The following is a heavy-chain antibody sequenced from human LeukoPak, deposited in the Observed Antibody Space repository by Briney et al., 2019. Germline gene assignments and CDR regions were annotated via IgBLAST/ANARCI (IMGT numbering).Heavy chain of an antibody. Sequence: GGSLRLSCAASGFTFSSYAMSWVRQAPGKGLEWVSSISSSSSYIYYADSVKGRFTISRDNAKNSLYLQMNSLRAEDTAVYYCARDLFDYGDFTGLDYWGQGTLVTVSS. CDR3: ARDLFDYGDFTGLDY. CDR2: ISSSSSYI. V-gene: IGHV3-21*01. J-gene: IGHJ4*02. CDR1: GFTFSSYA. D-gene: IGHD4-17*01.